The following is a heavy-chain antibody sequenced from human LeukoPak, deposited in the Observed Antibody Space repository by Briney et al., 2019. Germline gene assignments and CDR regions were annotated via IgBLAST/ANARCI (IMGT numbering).Heavy chain of an antibody. J-gene: IGHJ6*03. CDR2: IKQDGSEK. D-gene: IGHD2-2*01. Sequence: GGSLRLSCAASGFTFSSYWMSWVRQAPGKGLEWVANIKQDGSEKYYVDSVKGRFTISRDNAKNSLYLQMNSLRAEDTAVYYCARVDIVVVPAAKVGSGYYYYYMDVWGKGTTVTVSS. CDR3: ARVDIVVVPAAKVGSGYYYYYMDV. CDR1: GFTFSSYW. V-gene: IGHV3-7*01.